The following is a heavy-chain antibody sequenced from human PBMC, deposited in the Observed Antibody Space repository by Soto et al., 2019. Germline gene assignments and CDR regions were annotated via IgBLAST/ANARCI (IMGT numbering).Heavy chain of an antibody. V-gene: IGHV4-31*03. J-gene: IGHJ4*02. CDR3: ARRNVVPAAMIDY. CDR2: IYYSGST. CDR1: GGSISSGGYY. Sequence: QVQLQESGPGLVKPSQTLSLTCTVSGGSISSGGYYWSWIRQHPGKGLEWIGYIYYSGSTYYNPSLKSRVTISVDTSNNQFSLKLSSVTAADTAVYYCARRNVVPAAMIDYWGQGTLVTVSS. D-gene: IGHD2-2*01.